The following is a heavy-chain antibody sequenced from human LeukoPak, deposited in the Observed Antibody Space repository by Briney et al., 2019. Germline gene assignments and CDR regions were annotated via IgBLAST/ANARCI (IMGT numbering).Heavy chain of an antibody. CDR2: IRSKACGGTT. V-gene: IGHV3-49*03. D-gene: IGHD3-3*01. CDR1: GFTFGDYA. CDR3: TRDAQYYDFWSGYYDRRFDY. J-gene: IGHJ4*02. Sequence: PGGSLRLSCTASGFTFGDYAMSWFRQAPGKGLEWVGFIRSKACGGTTEYAASVKGRFTISRDDSKSIAYLQMNSLKTEDTAVYYCTRDAQYYDFWSGYYDRRFDYWGQGTLVTVSS.